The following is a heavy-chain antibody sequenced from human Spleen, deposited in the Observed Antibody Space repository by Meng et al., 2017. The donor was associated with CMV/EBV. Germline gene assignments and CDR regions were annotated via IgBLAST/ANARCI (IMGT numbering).Heavy chain of an antibody. CDR3: ARDIGMGSGFDP. Sequence: CQGSGSTFPSYGISWVRQAPGQELEWMGWISAYNGNTNYAQKLQGRVTMTTDTSTGTAYMELRSLRSDDTAVYYCARDIGMGSGFDPWGQGTMVTVSS. CDR2: ISAYNGNT. J-gene: IGHJ5*02. V-gene: IGHV1-18*01. CDR1: GSTFPSYG. D-gene: IGHD1-26*01.